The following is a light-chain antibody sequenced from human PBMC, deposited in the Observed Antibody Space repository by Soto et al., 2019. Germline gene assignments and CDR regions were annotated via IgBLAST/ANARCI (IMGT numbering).Light chain of an antibody. Sequence: EIVLTQSPGTLSLSPGERATLSCRASQSVSNNYLAWYQQKPGQAPRLLIYGASNRAPGIPDRFSGSGSGTDFTLTITPLEPEDFAVYFCQQYGSSPITFGQGTRLEIK. J-gene: IGKJ5*01. V-gene: IGKV3-20*01. CDR1: QSVSNNY. CDR2: GAS. CDR3: QQYGSSPIT.